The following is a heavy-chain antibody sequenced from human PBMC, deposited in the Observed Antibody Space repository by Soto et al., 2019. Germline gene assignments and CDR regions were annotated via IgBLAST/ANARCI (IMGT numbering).Heavy chain of an antibody. V-gene: IGHV3-21*01. CDR3: AESPDCSSTSCGY. J-gene: IGHJ4*02. Sequence: WGSLRLSCAASGFTFSSYSINFFRHSPGKGLEWVSSISSSSSYIYYADSVKGRFTISRDNAKNSLYLQMNSLRAEDTAVYYCAESPDCSSTSCGYWGQGTLVTVSS. CDR1: GFTFSSYS. CDR2: ISSSSSYI. D-gene: IGHD2-2*01.